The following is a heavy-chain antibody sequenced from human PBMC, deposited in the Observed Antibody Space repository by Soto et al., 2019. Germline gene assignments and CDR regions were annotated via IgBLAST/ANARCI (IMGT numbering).Heavy chain of an antibody. V-gene: IGHV4-31*03. Sequence: QVQLQESGPGLVKPSQSLSLICTVSGGSISSDGYYWSWIRQHPGKGLEWISYIYFTGSTYHNPSLKSRVTISLDTYRNQFSLRLSSVTAAYTAMYYCARAPIGHYDSTGYYYPNYFDSWCQGTLVTVSS. CDR1: GGSISSDGYY. J-gene: IGHJ4*02. CDR2: IYFTGST. CDR3: ARAPIGHYDSTGYYYPNYFDS. D-gene: IGHD3-22*01.